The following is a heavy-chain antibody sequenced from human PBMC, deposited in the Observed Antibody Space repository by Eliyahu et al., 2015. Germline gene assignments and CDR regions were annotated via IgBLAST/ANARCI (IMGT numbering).Heavy chain of an antibody. Sequence: QVQLVESGGGVVQPGRSLRLSCEASGFTLSSYDMHWGRQAPGKGLEWISIIKYDGTNKDYADSVKGRFTISRDNFKNTLYLEINSLRAEDTAVYYCARDQGNYADHWGQGTLVTVSS. CDR1: GFTLSSYD. J-gene: IGHJ4*02. V-gene: IGHV3-33*01. CDR2: IKYDGTNK. D-gene: IGHD4-11*01. CDR3: ARDQGNYADH.